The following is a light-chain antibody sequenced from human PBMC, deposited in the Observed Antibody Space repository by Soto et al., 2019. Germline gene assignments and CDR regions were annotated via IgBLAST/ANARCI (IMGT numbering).Light chain of an antibody. V-gene: IGLV2-8*01. CDR2: EVS. CDR3: SSYAGSNNFV. Sequence: QSVLTQPPSASGSPGQSVTISCTGTSSDVGGYNYVSWYQQHPDKAPKVMIYEVSKRPSGVPDRFSGSKSGNTASLTVSGLQAEDEADYYCSSYAGSNNFVFGTGTKLTVL. J-gene: IGLJ1*01. CDR1: SSDVGGYNY.